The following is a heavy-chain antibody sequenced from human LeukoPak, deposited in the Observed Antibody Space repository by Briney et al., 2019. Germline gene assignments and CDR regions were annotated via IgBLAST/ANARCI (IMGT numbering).Heavy chain of an antibody. Sequence: GSLRLSCAASGFTFSDNQMAWIRQAPGKGLEWVSHISSSGITIYYVDSVKGRFTISRDDAKSSVYLQMNSLRAEDTAVYYCAVVRGVMGYWGQGTLVTVSS. V-gene: IGHV3-11*01. CDR1: GFTFSDNQ. D-gene: IGHD3-10*01. J-gene: IGHJ4*02. CDR3: AVVRGVMGY. CDR2: ISSSGITI.